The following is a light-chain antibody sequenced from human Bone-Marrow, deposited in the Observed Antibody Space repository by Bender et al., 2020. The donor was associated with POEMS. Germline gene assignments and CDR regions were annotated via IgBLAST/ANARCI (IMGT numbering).Light chain of an antibody. CDR3: QAWDTYSVI. Sequence: SYEVTQPPSVSVSPGQTASITCSGDDLGDKYVAWYQQKPGQSPVLVIYQDTKRPSGIPERFSGSNSGNTATLTISGTQAMDAADYYCQAWDTYSVIFGGGTKLTVL. V-gene: IGLV3-1*01. J-gene: IGLJ2*01. CDR2: QDT. CDR1: DLGDKY.